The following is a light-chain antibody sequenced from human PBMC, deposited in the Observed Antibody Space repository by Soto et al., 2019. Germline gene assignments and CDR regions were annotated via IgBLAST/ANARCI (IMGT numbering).Light chain of an antibody. Sequence: EIVLTQSPDTLSLSPGERATLSCRASQTVKNNYVAWYQQKPGQAPRLLIYGASNRATGIPDRFSGSGSGTDFTLTISRLEPEDFAVYYCQQYGSSGTFGQGTKVDIK. V-gene: IGKV3-20*01. CDR2: GAS. CDR3: QQYGSSGT. CDR1: QTVKNNY. J-gene: IGKJ1*01.